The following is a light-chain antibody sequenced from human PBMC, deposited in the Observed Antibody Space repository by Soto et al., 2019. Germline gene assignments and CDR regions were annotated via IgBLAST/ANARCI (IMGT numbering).Light chain of an antibody. CDR1: QSISRW. J-gene: IGKJ1*01. Sequence: IQIPQSPSALSASVGARVTLAVHGSQSISRWLAWYQQKPGKAPKLLIHDASALESGVPSRCSGSGSETEFILSISRVQHDGFDTYLCQLYNSYRTFGQGTKVDIK. V-gene: IGKV1-5*01. CDR2: DAS. CDR3: QLYNSYRT.